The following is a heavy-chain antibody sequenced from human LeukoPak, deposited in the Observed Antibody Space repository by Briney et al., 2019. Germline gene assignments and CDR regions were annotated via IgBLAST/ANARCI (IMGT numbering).Heavy chain of an antibody. D-gene: IGHD3-16*01. CDR3: TIEGRGSDAFDY. CDR1: GFTFGDYA. Sequence: QPGRSLRLSCTTSGFTFGDYAMSWVRQAPGKGLEWVGFIRSKAYGGTTEYAASVKGRFTISRDYSRRIVYLKMNSLKTEDTAVYYCTIEGRGSDAFDYWGQGTLVTVSS. J-gene: IGHJ4*02. V-gene: IGHV3-49*04. CDR2: IRSKAYGGTT.